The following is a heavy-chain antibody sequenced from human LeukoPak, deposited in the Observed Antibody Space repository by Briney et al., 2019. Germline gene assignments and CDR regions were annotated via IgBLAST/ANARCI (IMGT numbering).Heavy chain of an antibody. V-gene: IGHV3-7*01. CDR3: ARALFRYNY. CDR1: GFIFSSYW. D-gene: IGHD5-12*01. Sequence: GGSLRLSCAASGFIFSSYWMIWVRQAPGKGLEWVANIKQDGSEKYYVDSVKGRFTISRDNAKNSLYLQMNSLRAEDTAVYYCARALFRYNYWGQGTLVTVPS. J-gene: IGHJ4*02. CDR2: IKQDGSEK.